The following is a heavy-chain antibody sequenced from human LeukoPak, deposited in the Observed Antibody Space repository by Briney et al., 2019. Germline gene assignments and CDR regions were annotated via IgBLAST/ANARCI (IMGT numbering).Heavy chain of an antibody. CDR1: GFTFSSYA. V-gene: IGHV3-23*01. CDR2: ISGSGGST. Sequence: GGSLRLSCAASGFTFSSYAMSWVRQAPGKGLEWVSAISGSGGSTYYADSVKGRFTISRDNSKNTLYLQMNSLRAEDTAVYYCAKDPTARPYYYDSSGYIAFDIWGQGTMVTVSS. CDR3: AKDPTARPYYYDSSGYIAFDI. D-gene: IGHD3-22*01. J-gene: IGHJ3*02.